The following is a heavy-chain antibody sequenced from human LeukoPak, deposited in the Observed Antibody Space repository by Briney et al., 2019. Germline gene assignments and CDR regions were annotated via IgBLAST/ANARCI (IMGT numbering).Heavy chain of an antibody. CDR1: GFTFSSYA. D-gene: IGHD4-17*01. V-gene: IGHV3-23*01. CDR3: AKDRSYTVTDLYYYYYGMDV. J-gene: IGHJ6*02. Sequence: QPGGSLRLSCAASGFTFSSYAMSWVRQAPGKGLEWVSAISGSGGSTYYADSVKGRFTISRDNSKNTLYLQMNSLRAEDTAVYYCAKDRSYTVTDLYYYYYGMDVWGQGTTVTVSS. CDR2: ISGSGGST.